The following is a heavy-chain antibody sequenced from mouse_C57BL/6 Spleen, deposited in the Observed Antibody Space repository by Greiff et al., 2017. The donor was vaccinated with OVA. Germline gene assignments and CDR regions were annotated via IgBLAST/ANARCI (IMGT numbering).Heavy chain of an antibody. CDR3: ARGPSTVGEDGYFDV. J-gene: IGHJ1*03. V-gene: IGHV1-55*01. CDR1: GYTFTSYW. Sequence: QVQLKQPGAELVKPGASVKMSCKASGYTFTSYWITWVKQRPGQGLEWIGDIYPGSGSTNYNEKFKSKATLPVDTSSSTAYMRLSSLTAEDSAVYYYARGPSTVGEDGYFDVWGTGTTVTVSS. CDR2: IYPGSGST. D-gene: IGHD1-1*01.